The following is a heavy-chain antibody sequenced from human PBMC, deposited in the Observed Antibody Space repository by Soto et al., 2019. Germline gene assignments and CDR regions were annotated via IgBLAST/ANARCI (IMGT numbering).Heavy chain of an antibody. V-gene: IGHV3-30-3*01. CDR2: ISYDGSNK. CDR3: ERDGSPWYYGSVSYYNVFVDYFVY. J-gene: IGHJ4*02. Sequence: QVQLVESGGGVVQPGRSLRLSCAASGFTFSSYAMHWVRQAPGKGLEWVAVISYDGSNKYYADSVKGRFTISRDNFKNMLYLQKNSVRAENTAVYYCERDGSPWYYGSVSYYNVFVDYFVYWGQGTLVTVCS. D-gene: IGHD3-10*01. CDR1: GFTFSSYA.